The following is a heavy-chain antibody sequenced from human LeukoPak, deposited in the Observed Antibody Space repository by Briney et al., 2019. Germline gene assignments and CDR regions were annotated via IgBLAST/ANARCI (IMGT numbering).Heavy chain of an antibody. CDR1: GFTFSSYA. Sequence: GGSLRLSCAASGFTFSSYAMSWVRQAPGKGLEWVSAISGSGGSTYYADSMKGRFTISRDNSKNTLYLQMNSLRAEDTAVYYCAKEGQTGYSSSWLRYWYFDLWGRGTLVTVSS. CDR2: ISGSGGST. J-gene: IGHJ2*01. V-gene: IGHV3-23*01. CDR3: AKEGQTGYSSSWLRYWYFDL. D-gene: IGHD6-13*01.